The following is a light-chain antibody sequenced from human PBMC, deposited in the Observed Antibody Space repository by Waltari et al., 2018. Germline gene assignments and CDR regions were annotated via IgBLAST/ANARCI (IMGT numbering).Light chain of an antibody. J-gene: IGLJ2*01. V-gene: IGLV2-14*03. CDR1: SSDIGGYDY. CDR3: SSYTTNKTPV. Sequence: QPALTQPASVSGSPGQSITISCTGSSSDIGGYDYVSWYQQHPGKAPKLIIYDVTKRPSGISSRFSSSKSGNTASLTISGLQAEDEADYYCSSYTTNKTPVIGGGTKVTVL. CDR2: DVT.